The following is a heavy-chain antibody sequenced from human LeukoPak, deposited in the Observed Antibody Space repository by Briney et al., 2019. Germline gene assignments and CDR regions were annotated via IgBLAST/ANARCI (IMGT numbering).Heavy chain of an antibody. J-gene: IGHJ5*02. D-gene: IGHD3-10*01. Sequence: PGGSLGLSCAASGFTFSSYAMSWVRQAPGKGLEWVSAISGSGGSTYYADSVKGRFTISRDNSKNTLYLQMNSLRAVDTAVYYCAKALLWFGENNWFDPWGQGTLVTVSS. CDR2: ISGSGGST. CDR1: GFTFSSYA. CDR3: AKALLWFGENNWFDP. V-gene: IGHV3-23*01.